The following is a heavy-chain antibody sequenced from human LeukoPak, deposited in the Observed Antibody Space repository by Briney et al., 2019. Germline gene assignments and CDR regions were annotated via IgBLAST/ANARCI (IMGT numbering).Heavy chain of an antibody. CDR3: ARGGPAALGPVDL. CDR2: IFYSGST. CDR1: GGPIGSYY. V-gene: IGHV4-59*01. D-gene: IGHD6-25*01. J-gene: IGHJ2*01. Sequence: SSETLSLTCTVSGGPIGSYYWNWIRQPPGKALEWIGYIFYSGSTNYNPSLKSRVTISIDTSKNQFSLKLSAVAAADTAVYYCARGGPAALGPVDLWGRGTLVSVSS.